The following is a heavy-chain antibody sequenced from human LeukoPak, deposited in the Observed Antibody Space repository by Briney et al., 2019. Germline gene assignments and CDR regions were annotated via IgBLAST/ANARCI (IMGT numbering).Heavy chain of an antibody. D-gene: IGHD3-16*01. CDR2: MNPNSDNT. Sequence: GASVKVSCKASGYTFTSYDIHWVRQATGQGLEWMGWMNPNSDNTGYAQNLQDRLTMTRNTSMSTAYMELSSLRPEDTALYYCLKVGAVLHDALDIWGKGTMVTVSS. J-gene: IGHJ3*02. CDR1: GYTFTSYD. V-gene: IGHV1-8*01. CDR3: LKVGAVLHDALDI.